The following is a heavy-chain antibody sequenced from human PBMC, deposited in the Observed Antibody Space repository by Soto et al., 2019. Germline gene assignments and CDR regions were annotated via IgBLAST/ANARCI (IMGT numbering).Heavy chain of an antibody. D-gene: IGHD3-10*01. CDR3: ARAVVRGVIRWFDP. CDR1: GFTFSDYY. Sequence: GGSLRLSCAASGFTFSDYYMSWIRQAPGKGLEWVSYISSSGSTIYYADSVKGRFTISRDNAKNSLYLQMNSLRAEDTAVYYCARAVVRGVIRWFDPWGQGTLVTVSS. J-gene: IGHJ5*02. CDR2: ISSSGSTI. V-gene: IGHV3-11*01.